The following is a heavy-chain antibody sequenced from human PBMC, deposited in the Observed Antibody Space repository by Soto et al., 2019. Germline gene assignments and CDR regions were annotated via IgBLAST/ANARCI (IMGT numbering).Heavy chain of an antibody. J-gene: IGHJ6*03. CDR2: INHSGST. CDR1: GGSFSGYY. D-gene: IGHD2-2*01. CDR3: ARVRRRGAIVVVPAAMPYYYYYIDV. Sequence: SETLSLTCAVYGGSFSGYYWSWIRQPPGKGLEWIGEINHSGSTNYNPSLKSRVTISVDTSKNQFSLKLSSVTAADTAVYYCARVRRRGAIVVVPAAMPYYYYYIDVWGKGTTVTVSS. V-gene: IGHV4-34*01.